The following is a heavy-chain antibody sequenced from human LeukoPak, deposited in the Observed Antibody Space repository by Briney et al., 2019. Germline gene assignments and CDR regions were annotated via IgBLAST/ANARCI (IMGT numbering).Heavy chain of an antibody. CDR3: ASSVGSGSHSTDDY. Sequence: ASVKVSCKASGGTFTSYAISWVRQAPGQGLEWMGGIIPIYGTANYAQKFQGRVTITADKSTSTAYMELSSLRSEDTAVYYCASSVGSGSHSTDDYWLQGTLVTVSS. J-gene: IGHJ4*02. CDR2: IIPIYGTA. CDR1: GGTFTSYA. V-gene: IGHV1-69*06. D-gene: IGHD3-10*01.